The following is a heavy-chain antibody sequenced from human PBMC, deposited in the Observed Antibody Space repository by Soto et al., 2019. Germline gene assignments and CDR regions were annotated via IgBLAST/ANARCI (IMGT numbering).Heavy chain of an antibody. V-gene: IGHV3-15*07. CDR2: IKRKTDGGTT. CDR1: SVSNAW. CDR3: TGLVDY. Sequence: SVSNAWMNWVRQAPGKGLEWVGRIKRKTDGGTTDYAAPVKGRFTISRDDSKNTLYLQKNSLKTEDTAVYYCTGLVDYWGQGTLVTVSS. D-gene: IGHD6-6*01. J-gene: IGHJ4*02.